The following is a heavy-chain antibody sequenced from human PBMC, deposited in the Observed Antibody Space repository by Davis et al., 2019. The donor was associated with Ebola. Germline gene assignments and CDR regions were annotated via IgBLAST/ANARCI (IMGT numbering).Heavy chain of an antibody. Sequence: AASVKVSCKASGYTFTGYYMHWVRQAPGQGLEWMGWINPNSGGTNYVQKFQGRVTMTRDTSISTAYMELSRLRSDDTAVYYCQQLSSMVGAFDIWGQGTMVTVSS. CDR2: INPNSGGT. CDR3: QQLSSMVGAFDI. V-gene: IGHV1-2*02. CDR1: GYTFTGYY. D-gene: IGHD6-13*01. J-gene: IGHJ3*02.